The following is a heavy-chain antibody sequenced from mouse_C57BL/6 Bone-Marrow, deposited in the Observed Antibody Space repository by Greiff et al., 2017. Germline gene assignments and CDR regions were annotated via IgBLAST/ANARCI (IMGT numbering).Heavy chain of an antibody. Sequence: VQLKESGGGLVQPGESLKLSCESNEYEFPSHDMSWVRKTPEKRLELVAAINSDGGSTYYPDTMERRFIIARDNTTKTLYLQMSSLRSEDTALYYCAREQDDYDGDAMDYWGQGTSVTVSS. V-gene: IGHV5-2*01. D-gene: IGHD2-4*01. CDR2: INSDGGST. CDR3: AREQDDYDGDAMDY. CDR1: EYEFPSHD. J-gene: IGHJ4*01.